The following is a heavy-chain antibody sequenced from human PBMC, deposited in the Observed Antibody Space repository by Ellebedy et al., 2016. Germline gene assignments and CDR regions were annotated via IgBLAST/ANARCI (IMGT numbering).Heavy chain of an antibody. CDR2: INTDGGLK. Sequence: GGSLRLSCSVSGFTFSSFWMTWVRQAPGKGLEWVANINTDGGLKNYADSVKGRFTISRDNRKNSLFLQMNSLRPEDTAFYYCAKDNRLGAPDYFFDYWGQGTLVTVSS. V-gene: IGHV3-7*03. D-gene: IGHD7-27*01. CDR3: AKDNRLGAPDYFFDY. J-gene: IGHJ4*02. CDR1: GFTFSSFW.